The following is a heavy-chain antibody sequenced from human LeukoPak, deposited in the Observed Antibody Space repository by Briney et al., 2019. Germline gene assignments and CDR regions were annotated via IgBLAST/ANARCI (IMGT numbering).Heavy chain of an antibody. CDR3: SRESAGTTISH. D-gene: IGHD1-1*01. Sequence: SETLSLTCAVYGGSFSTYYWGWIRQPPGKGLEWIGSVYSSGTTYYNPSLKSRVTISADTSKNQFSLKLNSVTAADTAVYYCSRESAGTTISHWGQGTLVTVSS. CDR1: GGSFSTYY. V-gene: IGHV4-34*01. CDR2: VYSSGTT. J-gene: IGHJ4*02.